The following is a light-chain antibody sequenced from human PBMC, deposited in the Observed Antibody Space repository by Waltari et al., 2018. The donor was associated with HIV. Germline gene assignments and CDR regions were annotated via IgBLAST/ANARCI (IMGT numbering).Light chain of an antibody. CDR3: QSYDSSLSVLV. CDR1: SSNIGAGYD. Sequence: QSVLTQPPSVSGAPGQRVTISCTGSSSNIGAGYDVHWYQQLPGTAPKLLIYCNSNRPSGVPDRFSGSKSGTSASLAITGLQAEDEADYYCQSYDSSLSVLVFGGGTKLTVL. CDR2: CNS. J-gene: IGLJ2*01. V-gene: IGLV1-40*01.